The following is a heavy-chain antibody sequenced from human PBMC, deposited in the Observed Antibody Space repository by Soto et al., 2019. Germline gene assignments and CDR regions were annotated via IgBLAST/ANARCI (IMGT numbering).Heavy chain of an antibody. J-gene: IGHJ6*02. CDR3: ARSCSGGSCYSRPYGMDV. D-gene: IGHD2-15*01. CDR1: GGTFSSYA. CDR2: IIPIFGTA. V-gene: IGHV1-69*12. Sequence: QVQLVQSGAEVKKPGSSVKVSCKASGGTFSSYAISWVRQAPGQGLEWMGGIIPIFGTANYAQKFQGRVTITADESTSTAYRELSRLRSEDTAVYYCARSCSGGSCYSRPYGMDVWGQGTTVTVSS.